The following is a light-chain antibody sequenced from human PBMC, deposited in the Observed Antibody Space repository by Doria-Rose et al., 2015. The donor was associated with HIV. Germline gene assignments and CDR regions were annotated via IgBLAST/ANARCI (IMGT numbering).Light chain of an antibody. J-gene: IGKJ1*01. CDR1: QNINRF. CDR2: AAS. V-gene: IGKV1-39*01. CDR3: QQSFSTPRT. Sequence: DIQLTQSPSSLSASVGDRVTITCRASQNINRFLNWYQQKPGKVPKVLIYAASSLQSGVPSRFSGSGSRTDFTLTISSLQPEDFATYYCQQSFSTPRTFGQGTKVEIK.